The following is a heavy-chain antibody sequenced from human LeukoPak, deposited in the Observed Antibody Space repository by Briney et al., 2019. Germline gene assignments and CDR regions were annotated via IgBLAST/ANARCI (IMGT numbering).Heavy chain of an antibody. CDR1: GYTFTSYA. D-gene: IGHD2-2*01. V-gene: IGHV1-3*01. J-gene: IGHJ6*02. Sequence: ASVKVSCKASGYTFTSYAMHWVRQAPGQRLEWMGWINAGNGNTKYSQKFQGRVTITRDTSASTAYMELSSLRSEDTAVYYCARDRLPYCSSTSCYLLSGMDVWGQGTTVTVSS. CDR3: ARDRLPYCSSTSCYLLSGMDV. CDR2: INAGNGNT.